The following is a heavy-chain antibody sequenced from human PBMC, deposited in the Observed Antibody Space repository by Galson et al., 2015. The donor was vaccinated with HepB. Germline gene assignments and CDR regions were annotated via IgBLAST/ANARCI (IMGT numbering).Heavy chain of an antibody. Sequence: SVKVSCKASGDTFSNYAISWVRQAPGQGLEWMGGIIPIFGTANYAQKFQGRVTITADESTSIVYMEMSSLRSEDTAVYYCAREGGYSGYEFNNRHYYYMDVWGKGTTVTVSS. CDR3: AREGGYSGYEFNNRHYYYMDV. CDR2: IIPIFGTA. CDR1: GDTFSNYA. D-gene: IGHD5-12*01. J-gene: IGHJ6*03. V-gene: IGHV1-69*13.